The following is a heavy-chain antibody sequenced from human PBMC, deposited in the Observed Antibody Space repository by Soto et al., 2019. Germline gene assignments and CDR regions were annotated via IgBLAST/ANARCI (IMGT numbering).Heavy chain of an antibody. CDR1: GGSISSGDYY. V-gene: IGHV4-30-4*01. Sequence: SETLSLTCTVSGGSISSGDYYWSWIRQPPGKGLEWIGSIYYSGSTYYNPSLKSRVTISVDTSKNQCSLKLSSVTAADTAVYYCARVTDGRGSYGYRAHWFDPWGQGTLVTVSS. D-gene: IGHD5-18*01. J-gene: IGHJ5*02. CDR3: ARVTDGRGSYGYRAHWFDP. CDR2: IYYSGST.